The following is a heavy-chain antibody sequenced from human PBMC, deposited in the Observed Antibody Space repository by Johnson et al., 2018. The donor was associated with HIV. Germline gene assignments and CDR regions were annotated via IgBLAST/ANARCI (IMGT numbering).Heavy chain of an antibody. V-gene: IGHV3-23*01. CDR2: ISGSGGST. CDR3: ASDDYRHAFDI. Sequence: CSVRQAPGKGLEWVSDISGSGGSTYYADSVKGRFTISRDNSKNTLSLQMNSLRAEDTAVYYCASDDYRHAFDIWGQGTMVTVSS. J-gene: IGHJ3*02. D-gene: IGHD4-11*01.